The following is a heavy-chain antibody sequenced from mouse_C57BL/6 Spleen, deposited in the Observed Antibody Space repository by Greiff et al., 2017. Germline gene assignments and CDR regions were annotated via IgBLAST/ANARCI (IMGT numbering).Heavy chain of an antibody. Sequence: QVQLQQPGAELVKPGASVKLSCKASGYTFTSYWMQWVKQRPGQGLEWIGEIDPSDSYTNYNQTFKGKATLTVDTSSSTAHMQLSSLTSEDSAVYYCARNVRGFDYWGQGTTLTVSS. CDR3: ARNVRGFDY. CDR1: GYTFTSYW. D-gene: IGHD3-2*02. J-gene: IGHJ2*01. V-gene: IGHV1-50*01. CDR2: IDPSDSYT.